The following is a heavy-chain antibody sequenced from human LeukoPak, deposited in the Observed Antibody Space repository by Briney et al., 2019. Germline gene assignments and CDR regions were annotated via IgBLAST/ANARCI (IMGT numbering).Heavy chain of an antibody. J-gene: IGHJ4*02. V-gene: IGHV5-51*01. CDR1: GYSFSSYW. Sequence: PGESLKISCKGSGYSFSSYWIGWVRQMPGKGLEWMGIIYPGDSDTRYSPSFQGQVTISADKSISTAYVQWSSLKASDTAMYYCARQRLPYHDSSGPFDYRGQGTLVTVAS. CDR2: IYPGDSDT. CDR3: ARQRLPYHDSSGPFDY. D-gene: IGHD3-22*01.